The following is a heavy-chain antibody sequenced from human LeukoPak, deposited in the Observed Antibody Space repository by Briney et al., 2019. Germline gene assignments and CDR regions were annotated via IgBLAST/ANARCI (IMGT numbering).Heavy chain of an antibody. CDR2: IRYDGSNK. CDR3: ARDLNPYYDFWSGSMDV. Sequence: GGSLRLSCAASGFTFSSYGMHWVRQAPGKGLEWVAFIRYDGSNKYYADSVKGRFTISRDNSKNTLYLQMNSLRAEDTAVYYCARDLNPYYDFWSGSMDVWGKGTRVTVSS. J-gene: IGHJ6*04. V-gene: IGHV3-30*02. CDR1: GFTFSSYG. D-gene: IGHD3-3*01.